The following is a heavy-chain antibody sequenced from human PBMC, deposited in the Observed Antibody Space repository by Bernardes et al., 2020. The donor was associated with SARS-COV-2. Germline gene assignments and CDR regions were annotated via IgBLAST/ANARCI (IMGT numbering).Heavy chain of an antibody. D-gene: IGHD2-8*01. Sequence: SETLSLTCTVSGGSISPYFWHWIRQSPGKGLEWIAGIYSSGTTDYNPSLKSRVTISVDASNNQVSLTLSPVTAAGTAVYYCAKDQWGKCCGGGMDVWGQGTTVTVSS. V-gene: IGHV4-59*01. CDR3: AKDQWGKCCGGGMDV. CDR1: GGSISPYF. J-gene: IGHJ6*02. CDR2: IYSSGTT.